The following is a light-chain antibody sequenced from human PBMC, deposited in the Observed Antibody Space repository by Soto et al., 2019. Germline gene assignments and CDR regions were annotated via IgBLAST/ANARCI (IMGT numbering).Light chain of an antibody. CDR1: QSITNY. Sequence: DIQMTQSPSSLSASVGDRVTISCRASQSITNYLNWYQQTPGKAPRLLIYGASTLQTGVPSRFSGSGSMTDFTLTISNLQPEDFATYYCQQTYSAPRTFGPGTKVDI. V-gene: IGKV1-39*01. CDR2: GAS. CDR3: QQTYSAPRT. J-gene: IGKJ1*01.